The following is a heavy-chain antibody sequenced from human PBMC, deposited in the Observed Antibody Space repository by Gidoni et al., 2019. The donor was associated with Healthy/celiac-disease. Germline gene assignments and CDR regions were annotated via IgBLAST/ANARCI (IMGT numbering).Heavy chain of an antibody. CDR1: GGTFSSYA. Sequence: QVQLVQSGAEVQKPGSSVKVSCKASGGTFSSYAISWVRQAPGQGLEWMGGIIPIFGTANYAKKFQGRVTITADKSTSTAYMELSSLRSEDTAVYYCARESRYYYDSSGNFDYWGQGTLVTVSS. J-gene: IGHJ4*02. D-gene: IGHD3-22*01. CDR3: ARESRYYYDSSGNFDY. V-gene: IGHV1-69*06. CDR2: IIPIFGTA.